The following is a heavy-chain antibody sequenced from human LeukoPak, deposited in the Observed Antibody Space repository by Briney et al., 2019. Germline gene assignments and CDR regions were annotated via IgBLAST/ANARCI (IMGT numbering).Heavy chain of an antibody. D-gene: IGHD2-15*01. CDR3: ARPGYCSGGACYSK. Sequence: GGSLRLSCAGFGFSFSSYWMHWVRQAPGKGLVWVSRINSDGSSINHADSVKGRFTISRDNAKNTLYLQMNSLRAEDTAVYYCARPGYCSGGACYSKWGQGTLVTVSS. J-gene: IGHJ4*02. CDR2: INSDGSSI. CDR1: GFSFSSYW. V-gene: IGHV3-74*01.